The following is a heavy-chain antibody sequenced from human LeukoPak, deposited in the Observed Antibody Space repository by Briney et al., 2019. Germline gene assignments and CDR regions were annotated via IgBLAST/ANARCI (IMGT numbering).Heavy chain of an antibody. D-gene: IGHD3-10*01. CDR2: IYYSGST. CDR1: GVSISSGDYY. Sequence: SETLSLTCTVSGVSISSGDYYWNWIRQPPGKGLEWIGFIYYSGSTYYNPSLKSRVTISVDTSKNQFSLKLTSVTAADTAVYYCAIWFGGREVDYWGQGTLVTVSS. CDR3: AIWFGGREVDY. J-gene: IGHJ4*02. V-gene: IGHV4-30-4*01.